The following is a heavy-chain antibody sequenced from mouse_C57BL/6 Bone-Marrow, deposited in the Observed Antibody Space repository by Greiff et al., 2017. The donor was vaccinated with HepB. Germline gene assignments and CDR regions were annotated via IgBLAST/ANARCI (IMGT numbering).Heavy chain of an antibody. CDR2: IDPENGDT. D-gene: IGHD1-1*01. CDR1: GFNIKDDY. CDR3: TTPYNGSSDSWYFDV. Sequence: EVQLQQSGAELVRPGASVKLSCTASGFNIKDDYMHWVKQRPEQGLEWIGWIDPENGDTEYASKFQGKATITADTSSNTAYLQLSSLTSEDTAVYYCTTPYNGSSDSWYFDVWGTGTTVTVSS. V-gene: IGHV14-4*01. J-gene: IGHJ1*03.